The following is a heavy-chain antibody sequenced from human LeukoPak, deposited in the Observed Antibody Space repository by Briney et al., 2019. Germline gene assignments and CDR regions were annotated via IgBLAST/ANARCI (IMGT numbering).Heavy chain of an antibody. D-gene: IGHD5-12*01. V-gene: IGHV3-7*01. Sequence: GGSLRLSCAASGFTFSGHWMNWVRQAPGKGLEWVANIWEGGSEMHYVDSVKGRFTISGDSAKTSLYLQMSSLRAEDSAVYYCVRGRDVVATAPFLYYGMDVWGQGTTVTVSS. CDR1: GFTFSGHW. CDR3: VRGRDVVATAPFLYYGMDV. J-gene: IGHJ6*02. CDR2: IWEGGSEM.